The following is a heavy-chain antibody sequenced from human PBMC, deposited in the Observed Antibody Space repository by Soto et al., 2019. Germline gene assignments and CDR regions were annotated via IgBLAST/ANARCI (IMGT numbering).Heavy chain of an antibody. Sequence: ASVKVSCEASGYTFTSYAMHWVRQAPGQRLEWMGWINAGNGNTKYSQKFQGRVTITRDTSAGTAYMELSSLRSEDTAVYYCARSIVVVTALDYWGQGTLVTVSS. J-gene: IGHJ4*02. D-gene: IGHD2-21*02. CDR3: ARSIVVVTALDY. CDR1: GYTFTSYA. CDR2: INAGNGNT. V-gene: IGHV1-3*01.